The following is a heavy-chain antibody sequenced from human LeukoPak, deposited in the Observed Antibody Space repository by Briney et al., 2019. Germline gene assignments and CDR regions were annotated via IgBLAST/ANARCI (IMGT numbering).Heavy chain of an antibody. CDR1: GFTATDYY. Sequence: GGSLRLSCALSGFTATDYYMSWVRQAPGKGLEWVSVVYMAGSTYYAHSVRGRFTVSRDTSKNTVYLQMNSLRVEDTAVYYCARNSDILTESYGAFDVWGQGTMVTVSS. D-gene: IGHD3-9*01. CDR2: VYMAGST. CDR3: ARNSDILTESYGAFDV. J-gene: IGHJ3*01. V-gene: IGHV3-53*01.